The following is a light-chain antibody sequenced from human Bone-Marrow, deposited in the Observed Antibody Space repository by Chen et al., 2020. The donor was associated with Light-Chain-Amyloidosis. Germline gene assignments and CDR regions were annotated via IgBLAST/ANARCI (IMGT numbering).Light chain of an antibody. CDR3: QVWDRSSDRPV. J-gene: IGLJ3*02. Sequence: SYVLTQPSSVSVAPGQTATIARGGNNIGSTSVHWYQQTPGQAPLLVVYDDSDRPSRIPERLSGSNSGNTATLSISRVEDGDEANYYCQVWDRSSDRPVFGGGTKLTVL. V-gene: IGLV3-21*02. CDR2: DDS. CDR1: NIGSTS.